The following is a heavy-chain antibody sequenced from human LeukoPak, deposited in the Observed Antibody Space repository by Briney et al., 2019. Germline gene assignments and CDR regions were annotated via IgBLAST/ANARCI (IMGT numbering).Heavy chain of an antibody. CDR1: GFTLSGHW. D-gene: IGHD3-10*01. CDR2: ISSDGSIT. V-gene: IGHV3-74*03. CDR3: ARSGYYNGYDY. Sequence: GGSLTLSCVASGFTLSGHWMQWVRQVPGKGLMGVSRISSDGSITTYADSVKGRFTISRDIARNTLYLQMNSLTADDTALYYCARSGYYNGYDYWGQGTLVTVSS. J-gene: IGHJ4*02.